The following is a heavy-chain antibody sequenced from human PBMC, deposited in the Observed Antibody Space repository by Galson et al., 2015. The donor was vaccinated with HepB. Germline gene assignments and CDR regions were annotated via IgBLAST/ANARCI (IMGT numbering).Heavy chain of an antibody. CDR3: ARERKYSSSWFYAFDI. V-gene: IGHV3-30*04. CDR2: ISYDGSNK. Sequence: SLRLSCAASGFTFSSYAMHWVRQAPGKGLEWVAVISYDGSNKYYADSVKGRFTISRDNSKNTLYLQMNSLRAEDTTVYYCARERKYSSSWFYAFDIWGQGTMVTVSS. CDR1: GFTFSSYA. J-gene: IGHJ3*02. D-gene: IGHD6-13*01.